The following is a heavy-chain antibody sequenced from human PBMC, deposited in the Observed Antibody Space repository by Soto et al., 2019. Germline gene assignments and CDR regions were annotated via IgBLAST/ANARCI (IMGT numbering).Heavy chain of an antibody. Sequence: LRLSCAASGFTFRNYWMHWVRQAPGKGLVWVSRIGGDGSDTTYADSVKGRFTISRNNAKNTLFLQMNSLRAEDTAMYYCTSWSSATRFDSWGQGTLVTVSS. J-gene: IGHJ5*02. CDR2: IGGDGSDT. V-gene: IGHV3-74*03. CDR1: GFTFRNYW. CDR3: TSWSSATRFDS. D-gene: IGHD6-25*01.